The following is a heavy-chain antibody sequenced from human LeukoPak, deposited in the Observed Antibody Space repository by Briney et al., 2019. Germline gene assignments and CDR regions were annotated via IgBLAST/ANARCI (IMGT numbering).Heavy chain of an antibody. J-gene: IGHJ4*02. V-gene: IGHV1-69*06. CDR2: IIPIFGTA. D-gene: IGHD1-1*01. Sequence: SVKVSCEASGGTFSSYAISWVRQAPGRGLEWMGGIIPIFGTANYAQKFQGRVTITADKSTSTAYMELSSLRSEDTAVYYCARVGWNGYPEARTYYFDYWGQGTLVTVSS. CDR1: GGTFSSYA. CDR3: ARVGWNGYPEARTYYFDY.